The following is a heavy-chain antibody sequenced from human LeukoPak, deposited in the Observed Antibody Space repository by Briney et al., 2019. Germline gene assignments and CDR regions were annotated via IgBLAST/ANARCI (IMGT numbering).Heavy chain of an antibody. D-gene: IGHD2-2*01. Sequence: PGGALRLSCAASGFIFSDHYMDWVRQAPGKGLEWVGRIRNKANSYTTEYAASVKGRFTISRDDSKNSLYLQMNGLKTEDTAVYYCARSSSTISYGLDVWGQGTTVTVSS. CDR3: ARSSSTISYGLDV. CDR1: GFIFSDHY. V-gene: IGHV3-72*01. J-gene: IGHJ6*02. CDR2: IRNKANSYTT.